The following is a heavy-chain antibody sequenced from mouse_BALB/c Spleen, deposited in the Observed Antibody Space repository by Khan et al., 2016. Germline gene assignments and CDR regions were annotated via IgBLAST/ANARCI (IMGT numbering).Heavy chain of an antibody. D-gene: IGHD2-3*01. Sequence: QVQLKESGPDLVAPSQSLSITCTVSGFSLTSYGVHWVRQPPGKGLEWLVVIWSDGSTTYNSALKSRLSISKDNSKSQVFLKMNSLQTDDTAMYSCARHDGYYYAMDYWGQGTSVTVSS. J-gene: IGHJ4*01. CDR2: IWSDGST. CDR3: ARHDGYYYAMDY. V-gene: IGHV2-6-2*01. CDR1: GFSLTSYG.